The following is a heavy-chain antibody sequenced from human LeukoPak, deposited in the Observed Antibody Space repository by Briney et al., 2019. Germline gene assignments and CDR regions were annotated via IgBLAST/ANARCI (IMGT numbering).Heavy chain of an antibody. CDR2: FYYSGST. J-gene: IGHJ4*01. V-gene: IGHV4-39*07. D-gene: IGHD2-21*01. CDR3: ATTASFGDPTDY. Sequence: PSETLSLTCTVSGGSFSSSTYYWGWIRQPPGKGLEWIGSFYYSGSTYYNPSLKSRVTILVDTSKNQFSLKLSSVTAADTAVYYCATTASFGDPTDYWGQGTLVTVSS. CDR1: GGSFSSSTYY.